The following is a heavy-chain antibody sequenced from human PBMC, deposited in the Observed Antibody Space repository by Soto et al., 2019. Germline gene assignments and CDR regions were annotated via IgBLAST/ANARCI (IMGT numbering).Heavy chain of an antibody. J-gene: IGHJ4*02. V-gene: IGHV4-59*01. CDR2: IYYSGST. D-gene: IGHD3-22*01. CDR3: ARLTYDSSGYPFDY. CDR1: GGSISSYY. Sequence: LSLTCTVSGGSISSYYWSWIRQAPGRGLEWIGYIYYSGSTNYNPSLKSRVTISVDTSKNQFSLKLISVTAADTAVYYCARLTYDSSGYPFDYWGQGTLVTVSS.